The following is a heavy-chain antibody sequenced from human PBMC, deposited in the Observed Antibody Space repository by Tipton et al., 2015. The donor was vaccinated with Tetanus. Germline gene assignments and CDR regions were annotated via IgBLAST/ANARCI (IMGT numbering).Heavy chain of an antibody. CDR2: TYHTGGT. Sequence: TLSLTCAVSGVSIRNGGYSWNWIRQPAGKGLEWIGYTYHTGGTYYNPSLKSRVTISVDRSSDQFSLRLTSVTAADTATYYCVRAPYNSPGKYYFDQWGQGTLVTVSS. D-gene: IGHD1-1*01. V-gene: IGHV4-30-2*01. J-gene: IGHJ4*02. CDR1: GVSIRNGGYS. CDR3: VRAPYNSPGKYYFDQ.